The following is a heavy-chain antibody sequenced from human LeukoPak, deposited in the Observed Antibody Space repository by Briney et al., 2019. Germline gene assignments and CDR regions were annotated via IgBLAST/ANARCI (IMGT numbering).Heavy chain of an antibody. CDR1: GFTVSSNY. V-gene: IGHV3-53*01. CDR3: ARTWFGESHNWFDP. D-gene: IGHD3-10*01. Sequence: PGGSLRLSCAASGFTVSSNYTSWVRQAPGKGLEWVSVIYSGGSTYYADSVKGRFTISRDNSKNTLYLQMNSLRAEDTAVYYCARTWFGESHNWFDPWGQGTLVTVSS. CDR2: IYSGGST. J-gene: IGHJ5*02.